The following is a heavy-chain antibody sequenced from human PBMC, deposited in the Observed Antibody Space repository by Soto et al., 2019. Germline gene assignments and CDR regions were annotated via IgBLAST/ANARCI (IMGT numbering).Heavy chain of an antibody. V-gene: IGHV3-15*01. CDR2: IKSKTDGGTT. D-gene: IGHD3-10*01. Sequence: PGGSLRLSCAASGFTFSNAWMSWVRQAPGKGLEWVGRIKSKTDGGTTDYAAPVKGRFTISRDDSKNTLYLQMNSLKTEDTARYYCIGSFGSGSSYYPYYGMEVWGKGTTATV. CDR3: IGSFGSGSSYYPYYGMEV. J-gene: IGHJ6*04. CDR1: GFTFSNAW.